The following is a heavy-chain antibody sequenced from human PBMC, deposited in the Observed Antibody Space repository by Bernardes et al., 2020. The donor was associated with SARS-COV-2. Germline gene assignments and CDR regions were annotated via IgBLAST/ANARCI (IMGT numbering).Heavy chain of an antibody. V-gene: IGHV5-10-1*01. CDR1: GFSFTNYW. Sequence: GESLKISCKGSGFSFTNYWISWVRQMPGKGLEWMGRIDPSDSYTNYSPSFQGHVTISADKSISTAYLQWSSLKASDTAMYYCATLADIVVVPSTDVWGQGTTVTVSS. D-gene: IGHD2-2*01. J-gene: IGHJ6*02. CDR3: ATLADIVVVPSTDV. CDR2: IDPSDSYT.